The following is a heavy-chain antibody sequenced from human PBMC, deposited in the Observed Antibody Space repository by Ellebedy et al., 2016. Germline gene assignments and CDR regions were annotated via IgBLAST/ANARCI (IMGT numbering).Heavy chain of an antibody. CDR2: LYSGGTI. CDR3: ARGNEIPGPEPLDN. D-gene: IGHD1-14*01. V-gene: IGHV3-66*01. Sequence: GGSLRLSCVVSGFIVSSNYMSWVRQAPGKGLEWVATLYSGGTILYADSVEGRFTISRDNSKNTLYLQMNNLRAEDTALYYCARGNEIPGPEPLDNWGQGTLVTVSS. J-gene: IGHJ4*02. CDR1: GFIVSSNY.